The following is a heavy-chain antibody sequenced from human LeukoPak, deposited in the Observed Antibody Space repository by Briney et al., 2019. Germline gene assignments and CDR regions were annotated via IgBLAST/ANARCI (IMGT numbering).Heavy chain of an antibody. Sequence: ASVKVSCKASGYTFTSYYMHWVRQAPGQGLEWMGIINPSGGSTSYAQKFQGRVTMTRDTSTSTAYMELRSLRSDDTAVYYCARGNFYGSGSYSQASDCWDQGTLVTVSS. CDR3: ARGNFYGSGSYSQASDC. CDR1: GYTFTSYY. CDR2: INPSGGST. J-gene: IGHJ4*02. D-gene: IGHD3-10*01. V-gene: IGHV1-46*01.